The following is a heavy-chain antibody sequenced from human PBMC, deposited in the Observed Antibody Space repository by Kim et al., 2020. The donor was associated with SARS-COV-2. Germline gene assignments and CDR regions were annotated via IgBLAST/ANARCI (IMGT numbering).Heavy chain of an antibody. J-gene: IGHJ4*02. D-gene: IGHD2-2*01. CDR3: AKVLLQEGPVAFDT. V-gene: IGHV3-23*01. CDR1: GFSFRSNV. CDR2: ISGTNT. Sequence: GGSLRLSCEAPGFSFRSNVMSWVRQAPGKGPEWVSTISGTNTYYAVLAKGRFTISRDDSKNTLSLQMNSLRVEDTAVYYCAKVLLQEGPVAFDTWGLGT.